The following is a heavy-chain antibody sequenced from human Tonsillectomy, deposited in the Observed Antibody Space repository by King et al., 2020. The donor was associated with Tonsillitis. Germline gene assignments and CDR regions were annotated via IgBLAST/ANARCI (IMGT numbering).Heavy chain of an antibody. J-gene: IGHJ3*02. CDR2: IYYSGST. D-gene: IGHD3-3*01. CDR3: ARDRRVEYDFWSGSDAFDI. Sequence: VQLQESGPGLVKPSQTLSLTCTVSGGSISSGGYYWRWIRQHPGKGLEWIGYIYYSGSTYYNPSLKSRVTISVETSKNQFSLKLSSVTAADTAVYYCARDRRVEYDFWSGSDAFDIWGQGTMVTVSS. V-gene: IGHV4-31*03. CDR1: GGSISSGGYY.